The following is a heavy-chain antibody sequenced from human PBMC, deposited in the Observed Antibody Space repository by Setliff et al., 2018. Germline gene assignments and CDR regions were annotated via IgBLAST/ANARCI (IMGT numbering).Heavy chain of an antibody. D-gene: IGHD5-18*01. CDR3: ARVTPDYYYYYVMDV. Sequence: HGESLKISCKGSGYSFTSYWIGWVRKMPGKGLEWMGIIYHGDSDTRYSPSFQGQVTISADKSISTAYLQWSSLKASDTAMYYCARVTPDYYYYYVMDVWGQGTTVTV. CDR2: IYHGDSDT. CDR1: GYSFTSYW. V-gene: IGHV5-51*01. J-gene: IGHJ6*02.